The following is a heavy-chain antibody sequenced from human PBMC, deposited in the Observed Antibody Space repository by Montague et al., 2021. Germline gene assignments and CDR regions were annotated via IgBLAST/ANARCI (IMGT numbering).Heavy chain of an antibody. V-gene: IGHV4-39*01. D-gene: IGHD5-12*01. CDR2: IYYSGNT. Sequence: SETLSLTCTVSGGSISSSSYYWGWIRQPPGKGLEWIGSIYYSGNTYYNPSLKSRVTISVDPSKNQFFLRLSSVTAADTAVYYCARPNIVTIHWYFDLWGRGTLVLVSS. CDR3: ARPNIVTIHWYFDL. J-gene: IGHJ2*01. CDR1: GGSISSSSYY.